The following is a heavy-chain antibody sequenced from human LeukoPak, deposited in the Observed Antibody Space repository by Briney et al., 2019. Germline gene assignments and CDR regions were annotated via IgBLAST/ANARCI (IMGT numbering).Heavy chain of an antibody. D-gene: IGHD1-7*01. J-gene: IGHJ3*02. Sequence: GGSLRLSCTASGFTFSHYDMTWVRQAPGKGLEWVSSIHGGADTPSYADSVKGRFTISRDNSKNTLFLEMNSLRGEDTAVYYCGRDPNGNYIGAFEMWGPGTKVTVSS. CDR1: GFTFSHYD. CDR2: IHGGADTP. V-gene: IGHV3-23*01. CDR3: GRDPNGNYIGAFEM.